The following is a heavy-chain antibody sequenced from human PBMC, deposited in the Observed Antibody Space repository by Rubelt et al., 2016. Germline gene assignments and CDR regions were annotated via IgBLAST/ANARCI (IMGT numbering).Heavy chain of an antibody. J-gene: IGHJ5*02. CDR2: IIPIFGTA. CDR3: ATGGEFGVVIPNWFDP. V-gene: IGHV1-69*01. CDR1: GGTFRSYA. Sequence: QVQLVQSGAEVKKPGSSVKVSCKASGGTFRSYAISWVRQAPGQGLEWMGGIIPIFGTATYAQKFQGRVTIIADESTSTAYMELSSLRSEDTAVYYCATGGEFGVVIPNWFDPWGQGTLVTVSS. D-gene: IGHD3-3*01.